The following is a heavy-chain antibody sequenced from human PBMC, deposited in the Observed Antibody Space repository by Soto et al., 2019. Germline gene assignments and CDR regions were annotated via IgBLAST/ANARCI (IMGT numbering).Heavy chain of an antibody. CDR3: ARDRRDGTSVGFDF. CDR2: INPSGGST. CDR1: GYTFNSYY. J-gene: IGHJ3*01. V-gene: IGHV1-46*02. Sequence: QVQLVQSGAEVKKPGASVKVSCKASGYTFNSYYMNWVRQAPGQGLEWMGLINPSGGSTIDAQKFQGRVTMTRDTSTSTVFMELSSLRSDDTAVYYCARDRRDGTSVGFDFWGQGTMVTVSS.